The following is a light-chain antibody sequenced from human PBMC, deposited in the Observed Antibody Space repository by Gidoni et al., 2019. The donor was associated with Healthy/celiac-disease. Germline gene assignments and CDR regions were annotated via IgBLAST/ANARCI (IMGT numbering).Light chain of an antibody. CDR2: EGS. CDR1: SSDVGSYKL. CDR3: CSYAGSSTHVV. V-gene: IGLV2-23*01. Sequence: QSALTQPASVSGSPGQSLTISCTGTSSDVGSYKLVSWYQQHPGKTPKLMIYEGSKRPSGVSNRFSGSKSGNTASLTISGLQAEDEADYYCCSYAGSSTHVVFGGGTKLTVL. J-gene: IGLJ2*01.